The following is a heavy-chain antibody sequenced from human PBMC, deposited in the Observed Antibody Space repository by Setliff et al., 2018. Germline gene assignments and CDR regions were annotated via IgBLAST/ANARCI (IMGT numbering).Heavy chain of an antibody. J-gene: IGHJ3*02. CDR3: TTDPSTTFGGVIGAAFDI. V-gene: IGHV3-15*07. Sequence: PGGSLRLSCAASGFTFSNAWMNWVRQAPGKGLEWVGRIKSKTDGLTTDYAAPVKGRFTISRDDSKNTLYLQMNSLKTEGTAVYYCTTDPSTTFGGVIGAAFDIWGQGTMVTVSS. D-gene: IGHD3-16*01. CDR2: IKSKTDGLTT. CDR1: GFTFSNAW.